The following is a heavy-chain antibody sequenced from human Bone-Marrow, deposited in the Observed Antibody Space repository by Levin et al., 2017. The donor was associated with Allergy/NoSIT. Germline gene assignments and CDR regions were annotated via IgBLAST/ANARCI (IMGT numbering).Heavy chain of an antibody. CDR2: ISSSGSTI. D-gene: IGHD1-7*01. CDR1: GFTFSDYY. CDR3: ARDRNWNYVTYYDYSMDA. J-gene: IGHJ6*02. V-gene: IGHV3-11*01. Sequence: GGSLRLSCAASGFTFSDYYMSWIRQAPGKGLEWVSYISSSGSTIYYADSVKGRFTISRDNAKNPLYLQMNSLRAEDTAVYYCARDRNWNYVTYYDYSMDAWGQGTTVTVSS.